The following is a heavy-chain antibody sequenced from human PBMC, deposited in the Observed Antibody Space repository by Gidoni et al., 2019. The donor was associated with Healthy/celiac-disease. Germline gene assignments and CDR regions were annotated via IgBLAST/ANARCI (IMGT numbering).Heavy chain of an antibody. D-gene: IGHD6-13*01. J-gene: IGHJ6*02. CDR2: ISYDGSNK. V-gene: IGHV3-30*18. CDR3: AKGEQQLGSGIYYYYGMDV. Sequence: QVQLVESGGGVVQPGRSLRLSCAASGFPFSSYGMHWVRQAPGKGLGWVAVISYDGSNKYYADSVKGRFTISRDNSKNTLYLQMNSLRAEDTAVYYCAKGEQQLGSGIYYYYGMDVWGQGTTVTVSS. CDR1: GFPFSSYG.